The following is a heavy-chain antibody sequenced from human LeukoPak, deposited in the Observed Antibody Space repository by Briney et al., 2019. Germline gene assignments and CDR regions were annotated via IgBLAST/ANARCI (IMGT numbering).Heavy chain of an antibody. Sequence: EASVKVSCKASGYTFTSYGLRWVRPAPGQGLDWMGWLSAYNGNTNYAQKLQGRVTMTTDTSTSTAYMELRSLRSDDTAVYYCVRDYYDSSGPHPSFDYWGQGTLVTVSS. CDR3: VRDYYDSSGPHPSFDY. V-gene: IGHV1-18*01. CDR1: GYTFTSYG. CDR2: LSAYNGNT. J-gene: IGHJ4*02. D-gene: IGHD3-22*01.